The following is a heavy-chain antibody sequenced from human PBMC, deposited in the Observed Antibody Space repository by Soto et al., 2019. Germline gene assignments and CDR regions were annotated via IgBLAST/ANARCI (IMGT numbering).Heavy chain of an antibody. V-gene: IGHV1-69*12. Sequence: QVQLVQSGAEVKKPGSSVKVSCKASGGTFSSYAISWVRQAPGQGLEWMGGIIPIFGTANYAQKFQGRVTXXADESTSTAYMELSSLRSEDTAVYYCASPTKPLYYYYGMDVRGQGTTVTVSS. D-gene: IGHD1-1*01. CDR3: ASPTKPLYYYYGMDV. CDR1: GGTFSSYA. CDR2: IIPIFGTA. J-gene: IGHJ6*02.